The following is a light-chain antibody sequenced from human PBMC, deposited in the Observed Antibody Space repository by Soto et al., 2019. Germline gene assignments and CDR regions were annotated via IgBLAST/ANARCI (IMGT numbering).Light chain of an antibody. J-gene: IGKJ1*01. Sequence: DIPMTQSPSTLSASVGDRVTITCRASQSISTWLAWYHQKPGKAPNLLIYDASSLESGVPSRFSGSGSGTEFTLTISSLKPDDFATYYCQQYDSYPWTFGRGTKVEIK. CDR2: DAS. CDR3: QQYDSYPWT. CDR1: QSISTW. V-gene: IGKV1-5*01.